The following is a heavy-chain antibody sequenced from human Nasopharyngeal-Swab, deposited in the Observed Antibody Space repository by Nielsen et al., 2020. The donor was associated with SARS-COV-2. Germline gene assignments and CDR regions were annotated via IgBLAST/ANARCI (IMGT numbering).Heavy chain of an antibody. CDR1: GYTFTSYY. D-gene: IGHD1-7*01. CDR3: ARVLPFRITGTSGMDV. CDR2: FNPTDGST. V-gene: IGHV1-46*01. J-gene: IGHJ6*04. Sequence: ASVKVSCKASGYTFTSYYLHWVRQAPGQGLEWMGIFNPTDGSTSYAQKFEGRVTMTRVTSTSTVYMELNSLRSEDTAVYYCARVLPFRITGTSGMDVWGKGTTVTVSS.